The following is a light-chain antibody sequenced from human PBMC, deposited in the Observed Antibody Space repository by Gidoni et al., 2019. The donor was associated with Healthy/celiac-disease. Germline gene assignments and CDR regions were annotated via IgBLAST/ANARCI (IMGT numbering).Light chain of an antibody. CDR2: SNN. J-gene: IGLJ2*01. CDR3: AAWDDSLNGVV. Sequence: QSVLPQPPSASGTPGQRVTISCSGSSSNIGSTTGNWYQQLPGTAPKLLIYSNNQRPSGVPDRFSGSKSGTSASLAISGLQSEDEADYYCAAWDDSLNGVVFGGGTKLTVL. CDR1: SSNIGSTT. V-gene: IGLV1-44*01.